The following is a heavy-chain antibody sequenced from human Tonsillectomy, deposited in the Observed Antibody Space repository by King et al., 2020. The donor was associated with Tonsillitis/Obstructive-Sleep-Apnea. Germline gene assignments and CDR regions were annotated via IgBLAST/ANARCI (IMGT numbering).Heavy chain of an antibody. CDR1: RFTFSHYA. V-gene: IGHV3-64D*08. CDR3: VTMGYYSDTRASPE. J-gene: IGHJ4*02. D-gene: IGHD3-22*01. CDR2: ISNNGGST. Sequence: VQLVESGGGLVQPGGSLRLSCSASRFTFSHYAMHWVRQAPGKGLQYVSAISNNGGSTYYADSVKGRFSISRDNSKNTLYLQMSSLRPEDTAVYHCVTMGYYSDTRASPEWGQGTLVTVSS.